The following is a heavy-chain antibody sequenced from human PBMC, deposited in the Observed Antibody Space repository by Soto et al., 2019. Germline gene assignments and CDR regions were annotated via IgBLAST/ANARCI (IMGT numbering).Heavy chain of an antibody. J-gene: IGHJ4*02. CDR3: ARGYSYTQPVFDY. CDR1: WFTVSNNY. V-gene: IGHV3-53*01. Sequence: GSLRLSCEASWFTVSNNYVTWVLPTPLKGLELVSFIYSSGSTYYADSVKGRFTISRDNFKNTLYLQMNSLRAEDTAVYYCARGYSYTQPVFDYWGLGTLVTVSS. D-gene: IGHD5-18*01. CDR2: IYSSGST.